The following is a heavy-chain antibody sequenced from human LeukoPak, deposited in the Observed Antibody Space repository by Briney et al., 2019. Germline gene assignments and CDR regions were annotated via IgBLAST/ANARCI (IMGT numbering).Heavy chain of an antibody. CDR3: AKDRYSSSWYFDY. J-gene: IGHJ4*02. Sequence: GGSLRLSCAASGFTFSSYAMSWVRQAPGKGLEWVSTISGSGGSTYYADSVKGRFTISRDNSKNTLYLQMNSLRAEDTAVYYCAKDRYSSSWYFDYWGQGTLVTVSS. CDR2: ISGSGGST. V-gene: IGHV3-23*01. CDR1: GFTFSSYA. D-gene: IGHD6-13*01.